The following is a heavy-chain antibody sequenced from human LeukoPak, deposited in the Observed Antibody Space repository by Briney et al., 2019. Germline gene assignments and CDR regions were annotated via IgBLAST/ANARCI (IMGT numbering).Heavy chain of an antibody. CDR1: GFTFSSYS. CDR2: IGSSSSSI. CDR3: ARVTGLQLVQGLDY. J-gene: IGHJ4*02. D-gene: IGHD6-13*01. Sequence: GGSLRLSCAASGFTFSSYSMNWVRQAPGKGLEWVASIGSSSSSIYYADSVKGRFTISRDNAKNSLYLQMHSLRAEDTAVYYCARVTGLQLVQGLDYWGQGTLVTVSS. V-gene: IGHV3-21*01.